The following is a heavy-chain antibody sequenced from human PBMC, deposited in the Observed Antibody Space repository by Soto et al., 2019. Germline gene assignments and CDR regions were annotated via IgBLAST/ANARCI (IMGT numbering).Heavy chain of an antibody. V-gene: IGHV3-23*01. CDR2: ISGSGEST. CDR1: GFTFSSFA. D-gene: IGHD3-10*01. J-gene: IGHJ4*02. Sequence: PGGSLRLSCAASGFTFSSFAMSWVRQAPGKGLEWVSSISGSGESTYYADSVKGRLSISRDNSKNTLYLQMNSLRAEDTAVYYCAKRREGGYYIFDDWGQGTPVTVSS. CDR3: AKRREGGYYIFDD.